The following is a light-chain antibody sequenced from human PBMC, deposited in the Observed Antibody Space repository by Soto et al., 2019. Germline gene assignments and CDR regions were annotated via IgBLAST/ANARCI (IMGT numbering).Light chain of an antibody. CDR1: QSVSSSY. J-gene: IGKJ1*01. Sequence: ELVLTQSPGTLSLSPGERATLSCRARQSVSSSYLAWYQQKPGQAPRLLIYGASSRATGIPDRFSGSGSGTDFTLTISRLEPEDFEVYYCQQYGSSPWTFGQGTKLDIQ. V-gene: IGKV3-20*01. CDR2: GAS. CDR3: QQYGSSPWT.